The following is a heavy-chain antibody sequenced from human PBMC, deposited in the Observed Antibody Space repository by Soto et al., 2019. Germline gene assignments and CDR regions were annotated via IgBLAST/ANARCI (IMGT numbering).Heavy chain of an antibody. J-gene: IGHJ4*02. V-gene: IGHV3-53*01. CDR2: IYSGGST. Sequence: AGGSLRLSCAASGFTVSSNYMSWVRQAPGKGLEWVSVIYSGGSTYYADSVKGRFTISRDNSKNTLYLQMNSLRAEDTAVYYCARGKRWLQLGYFDYWGQGTLVTVSS. CDR3: ARGKRWLQLGYFDY. D-gene: IGHD5-12*01. CDR1: GFTVSSNY.